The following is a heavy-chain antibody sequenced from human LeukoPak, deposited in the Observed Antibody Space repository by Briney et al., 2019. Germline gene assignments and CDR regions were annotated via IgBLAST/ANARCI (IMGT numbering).Heavy chain of an antibody. CDR3: TRDFGGYCSGGSCYSGWSDY. J-gene: IGHJ4*02. CDR2: IISSGSYI. CDR1: GFNFSSHS. V-gene: IGHV3-21*01. Sequence: GGSLRLSCAASGFNFSSHSMNWVRQAPGKGLGWVSSIISSGSYIYYADSVKGRFTISRDNAKNSLFLQMNSLRAEDTAVYYCTRDFGGYCSGGSCYSGWSDYWGQGTLVTVSS. D-gene: IGHD2-15*01.